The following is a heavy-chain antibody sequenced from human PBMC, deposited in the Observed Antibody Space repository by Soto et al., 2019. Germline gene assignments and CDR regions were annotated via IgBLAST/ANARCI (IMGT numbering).Heavy chain of an antibody. CDR2: IYYSGST. V-gene: IGHV4-30-4*01. J-gene: IGHJ6*02. D-gene: IGHD4-17*01. Sequence: PSETLSLTCTVSGGSISSGDYYWSWIRQPPGKGLEWIGYIYYSGSTYYNPSLKSRVTISVDTSKNQFSLKLSSVTAADTAVYYCARVSGRDYGAYYYGMDVWGQGTTVTVSS. CDR3: ARVSGRDYGAYYYGMDV. CDR1: GGSISSGDYY.